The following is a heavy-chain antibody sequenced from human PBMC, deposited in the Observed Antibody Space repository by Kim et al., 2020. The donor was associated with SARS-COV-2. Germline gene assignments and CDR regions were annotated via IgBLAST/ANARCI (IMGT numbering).Heavy chain of an antibody. J-gene: IGHJ5*02. CDR3: ARGLYWFDP. V-gene: IGHV4-34*01. CDR2: ST. Sequence: STNYNPTLESRVTISVDTAKNQFSLKLSSVTAADTALYYCARGLYWFDPWGQGTLVTVSS.